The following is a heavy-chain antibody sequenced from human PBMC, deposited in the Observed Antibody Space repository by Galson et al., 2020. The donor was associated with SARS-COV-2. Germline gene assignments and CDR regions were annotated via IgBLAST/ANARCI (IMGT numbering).Heavy chain of an antibody. D-gene: IGHD2-8*02. J-gene: IGHJ4*02. Sequence: SETLSLNCAVSGASISSGGYSWSWIRQPPGKGLEWIGYISHSGSTYYNPSLQSRLTISGDRSKNQFSLKLSSVTAADTAVYYCARGLDGTGRFNGWDYWGQGTLVTVSS. CDR1: GASISSGGYS. CDR2: ISHSGST. CDR3: ARGLDGTGRFNGWDY. V-gene: IGHV4-30-2*01.